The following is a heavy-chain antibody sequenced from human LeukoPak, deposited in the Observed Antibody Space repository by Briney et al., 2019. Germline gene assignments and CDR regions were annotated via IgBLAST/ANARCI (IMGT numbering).Heavy chain of an antibody. J-gene: IGHJ5*02. CDR1: GGSIDTYY. V-gene: IGHV4-59*01. CDR3: ARGRNWFDP. Sequence: SETLSLTCTVSGGSIDTYYWNWIRQPPGKGLEWIGYVFHTGSTNYNPSLKSRVTISVDTSKNQFSLKLSSVTAADTAVYYCARGRNWFDPWGQGTLVTVSS. CDR2: VFHTGST.